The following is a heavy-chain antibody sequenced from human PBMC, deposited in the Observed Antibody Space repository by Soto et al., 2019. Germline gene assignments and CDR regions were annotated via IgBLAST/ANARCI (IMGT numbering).Heavy chain of an antibody. CDR1: GYTFTSYG. V-gene: IGHV1-18*01. Sequence: GASVKVSCKASGYTFTSYGISWVRQAPGQGLEWMGWISAYNGNTNYAQKLQGRVTMTTDTSTSTAYMELRSLRSDDTAVYYCAAVAGTNYYYYYGMDVWGQGTTVTVS. D-gene: IGHD6-19*01. J-gene: IGHJ6*02. CDR2: ISAYNGNT. CDR3: AAVAGTNYYYYYGMDV.